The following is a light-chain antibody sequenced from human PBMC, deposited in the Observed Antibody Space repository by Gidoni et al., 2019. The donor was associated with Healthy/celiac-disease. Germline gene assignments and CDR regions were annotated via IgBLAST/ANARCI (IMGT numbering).Light chain of an antibody. CDR2: DAS. J-gene: IGKJ4*01. CDR1: QVVSSY. Sequence: EIVLTQSPATLSLSPGERATLSCRASQVVSSYLAWYQQKPGQAPRLLIYDASNRATGIPARFSGSGSGTDFTLTISSLEPEDFAVYYCQQRSNWILTFGGGTKVEIK. CDR3: QQRSNWILT. V-gene: IGKV3-11*01.